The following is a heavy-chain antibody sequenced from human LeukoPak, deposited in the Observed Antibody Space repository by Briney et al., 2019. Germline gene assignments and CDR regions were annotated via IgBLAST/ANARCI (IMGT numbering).Heavy chain of an antibody. D-gene: IGHD5-24*01. CDR2: IYHSGST. CDR1: GYSISSGYY. V-gene: IGHV4-38-2*02. Sequence: NPSETLSLTCTVSGYSISSGYYWGWIRQPPGKGLEWIGSIYHSGSTYYNPSLKSRVTISVDTSKNQFSLKLSSVTAADTAVYYCAKDRMATIIGEFDYWGQGTLVTVSS. CDR3: AKDRMATIIGEFDY. J-gene: IGHJ4*02.